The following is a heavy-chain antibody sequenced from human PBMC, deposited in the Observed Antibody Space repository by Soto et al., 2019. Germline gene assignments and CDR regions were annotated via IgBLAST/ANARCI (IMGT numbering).Heavy chain of an antibody. V-gene: IGHV4-59*01. CDR1: GGSMRNVY. D-gene: IGHD2-15*01. CDR3: ARAHAPTLPFDY. J-gene: IGHJ4*01. Sequence: SETLSLTCTVSGGSMRNVYWSWIRQPPGKRLEWIGFIFHSGNAKYNPSLKSRVTMSIDTPKSQFSLSLDSVTAADTAVYFCARAHAPTLPFDYWGLGTLVTVSS. CDR2: IFHSGNA.